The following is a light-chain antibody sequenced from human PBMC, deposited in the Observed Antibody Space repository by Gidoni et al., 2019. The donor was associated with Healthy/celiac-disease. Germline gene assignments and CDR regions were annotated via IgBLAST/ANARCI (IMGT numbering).Light chain of an antibody. CDR3: SSYTSLYV. V-gene: IGLV2-14*01. CDR1: SSDVGGYNY. Sequence: QSALTQPASVSGSPGQSITISCTGTSSDVGGYNYVSWYQQHPGKAPKLMIYEVSNRPSGVSNRFSGSKSGNTASLTISGLQAEDEADYYCSSYTSLYVFGTGTKVTVL. J-gene: IGLJ1*01. CDR2: EVS.